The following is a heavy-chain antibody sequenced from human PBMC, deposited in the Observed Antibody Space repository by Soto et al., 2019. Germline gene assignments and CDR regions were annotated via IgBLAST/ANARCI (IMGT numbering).Heavy chain of an antibody. CDR3: LGAPTVTTDYYYGMDV. CDR2: ISGSGGST. J-gene: IGHJ6*02. V-gene: IGHV3-23*01. D-gene: IGHD4-17*01. CDR1: GFTFSSYA. Sequence: LSCAASGFTFSSYAMSWVRQAPGKGLEWVSAISGSGGSTYYADSVKGRFTISRDNSKNTLYLQMNSLRAEDTAVYYCLGAPTVTTDYYYGMDVWGQGTTVTVSS.